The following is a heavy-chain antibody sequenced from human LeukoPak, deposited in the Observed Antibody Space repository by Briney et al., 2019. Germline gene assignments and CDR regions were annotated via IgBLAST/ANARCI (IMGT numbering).Heavy chain of an antibody. D-gene: IGHD3-22*01. V-gene: IGHV4-34*01. CDR2: INHSGRT. CDR1: TASSSGYY. J-gene: IGHJ4*02. Sequence: PSETLSLTCAVNTASSSGYYWTWIRQPPGKGLEWIGEINHSGRTNYNPSLKSRVTISIDTSKNQFSLRLNSMTAADTAEYFCARGRLDYYDSSGYLDSWGQGTLVTFSS. CDR3: ARGRLDYYDSSGYLDS.